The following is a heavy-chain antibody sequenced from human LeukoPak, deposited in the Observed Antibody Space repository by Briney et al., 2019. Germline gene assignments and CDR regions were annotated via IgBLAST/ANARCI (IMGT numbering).Heavy chain of an antibody. CDR1: GFTFSTYS. CDR3: ARDFPGLVVAAIDY. V-gene: IGHV3-21*01. D-gene: IGHD6-19*01. CDR2: ISSNSKYI. Sequence: GGSLRLSCAVSGFTFSTYSLNWVRQAPGKGLEWVSSISSNSKYIFYADSVKGQFTISRDNAKNSLYLQMNSLRGEDTAVYYCARDFPGLVVAAIDYWGQGTLVTVSS. J-gene: IGHJ4*02.